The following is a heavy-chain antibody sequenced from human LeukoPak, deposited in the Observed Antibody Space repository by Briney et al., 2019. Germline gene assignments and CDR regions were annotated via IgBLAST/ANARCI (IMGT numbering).Heavy chain of an antibody. D-gene: IGHD3-22*01. J-gene: IGHJ3*02. Sequence: PSETLSLTCTVSGGSISSSSYYWGWIRQPPGKGLEWIGSIYYSGSTYYNPPLKSRVTISVDTSKNQFSLKLSSVTAADTAVYYCARARDYYDSSRADAFDIWGQGTMVTVSS. CDR2: IYYSGST. CDR3: ARARDYYDSSRADAFDI. CDR1: GGSISSSSYY. V-gene: IGHV4-39*01.